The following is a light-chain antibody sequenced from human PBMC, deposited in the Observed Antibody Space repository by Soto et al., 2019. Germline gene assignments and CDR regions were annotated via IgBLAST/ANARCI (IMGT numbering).Light chain of an antibody. Sequence: DIQMTQSPSTLSASVGDRVTITCRASQSISHWLAWYQQKPGKAPNLLIYEASSLQTGVPSRFSGSGSGTEFTLTISSLQPDDFATFYCQQYSTYSRAFGQGTKVDIK. CDR3: QQYSTYSRA. CDR1: QSISHW. CDR2: EAS. J-gene: IGKJ1*01. V-gene: IGKV1-5*03.